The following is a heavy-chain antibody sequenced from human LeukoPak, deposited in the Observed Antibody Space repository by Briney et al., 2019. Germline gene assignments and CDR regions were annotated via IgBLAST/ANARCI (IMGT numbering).Heavy chain of an antibody. CDR3: AKVGQQLVFLGAFDI. CDR2: ISASGGST. Sequence: PGGSLRLSCAASGFTFSNNAMSWVRQAAGKGLEWVSAISASGGSTYYADSVKGRFTISRDNSKNTLYLQMNSLRAEDTAVYYCAKVGQQLVFLGAFDIWGQGTMVTVSS. V-gene: IGHV3-23*01. D-gene: IGHD6-13*01. J-gene: IGHJ3*02. CDR1: GFTFSNNA.